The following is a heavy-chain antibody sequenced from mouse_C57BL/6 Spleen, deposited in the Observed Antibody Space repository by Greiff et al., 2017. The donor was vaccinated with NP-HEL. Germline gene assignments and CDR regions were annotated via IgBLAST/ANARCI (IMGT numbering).Heavy chain of an antibody. V-gene: IGHV5-9-1*02. J-gene: IGHJ2*01. CDR2: ISSGGDYI. CDR1: GFTFSSYA. Sequence: EVQVVESGEGLVKPGGSLKLSCAASGFTFSSYAMSWVRQTPEKRLEWVAYISSGGDYIYYADTVKGRFTISRDNARNTLYLQMSSLKSEDTAMYYWTRVKTAQATNYFDDWGQGTTLTVSS. D-gene: IGHD3-2*02. CDR3: TRVKTAQATNYFDD.